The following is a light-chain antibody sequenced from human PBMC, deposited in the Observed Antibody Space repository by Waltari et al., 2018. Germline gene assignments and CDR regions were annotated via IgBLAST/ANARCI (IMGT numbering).Light chain of an antibody. CDR3: QQYRSSSWT. CDR1: QSVSSSY. Sequence: DIVLTQSPGTLSLSPGERATLSYRASQSVSSSYLAWYQQKPAQAPRLLIYGASNRATGIPDRFSGSGSGTDFTLTIRGLEPEDFAVYYCQQYRSSSWTFGQGTKVEIK. CDR2: GAS. J-gene: IGKJ1*01. V-gene: IGKV3-20*01.